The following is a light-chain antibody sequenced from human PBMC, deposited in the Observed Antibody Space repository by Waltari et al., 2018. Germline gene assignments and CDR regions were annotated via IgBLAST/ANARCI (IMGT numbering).Light chain of an antibody. Sequence: IQLTQSPSSLSASVRDRVPITCRASQSISTTLNWYQQIPGKAPKLLIYVASTLQSGVPSRFSGSGSGTDFSLTISSLQPEDFATYYCQQSYTTAYTFGQGTKLEIK. V-gene: IGKV1-39*01. CDR2: VAS. J-gene: IGKJ2*01. CDR3: QQSYTTAYT. CDR1: QSISTT.